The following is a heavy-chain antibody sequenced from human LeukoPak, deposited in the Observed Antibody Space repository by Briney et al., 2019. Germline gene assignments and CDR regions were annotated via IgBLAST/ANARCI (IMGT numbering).Heavy chain of an antibody. Sequence: PSETLSLTCTVSGGSIGSGGYYWSWIRQHPGKGLEWIGYIYYSGSTYYNPSLKSRVTISVDTSKNQFSLKLSSVTAADTAVYYCARDGFKGYDAFDIWGQGTMVTVSS. CDR2: IYYSGST. V-gene: IGHV4-31*03. J-gene: IGHJ3*02. D-gene: IGHD3-10*01. CDR1: GGSIGSGGYY. CDR3: ARDGFKGYDAFDI.